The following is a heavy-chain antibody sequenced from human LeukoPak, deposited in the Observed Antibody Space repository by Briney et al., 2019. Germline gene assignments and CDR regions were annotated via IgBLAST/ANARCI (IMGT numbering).Heavy chain of an antibody. CDR1: GFTFSSYS. Sequence: PGGSLRLSCAASGFTFSSYSMNWVRQAPGKGLEWVSSISSSSSYIYCADSVKGRFTVSRDNAKSSLYLEMNSLRAEDTAVYYCARVRNSGYVGLEYWGQGILVTVSS. D-gene: IGHD5-12*01. CDR2: ISSSSSYI. V-gene: IGHV3-21*01. J-gene: IGHJ4*02. CDR3: ARVRNSGYVGLEY.